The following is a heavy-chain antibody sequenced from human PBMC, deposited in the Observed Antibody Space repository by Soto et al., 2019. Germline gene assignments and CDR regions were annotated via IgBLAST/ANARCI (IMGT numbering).Heavy chain of an antibody. Sequence: GGPLRLSWGGSGFTXSTYNMNWVRQAQGKGLEWISYISSSSSTIYYAASVKGRFTISRDNAKNSLYLQMNSLRDEDTAVYYCARVYNDYLNYWGQGTLVTVSS. CDR1: GFTXSTYN. CDR3: ARVYNDYLNY. D-gene: IGHD3-10*01. CDR2: ISSSSSTI. J-gene: IGHJ4*02. V-gene: IGHV3-48*02.